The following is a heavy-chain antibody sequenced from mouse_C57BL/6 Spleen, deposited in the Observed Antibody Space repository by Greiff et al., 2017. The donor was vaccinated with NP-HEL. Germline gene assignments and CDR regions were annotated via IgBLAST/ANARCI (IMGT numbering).Heavy chain of an antibody. CDR2: ISSGGSYT. J-gene: IGHJ3*01. D-gene: IGHD2-5*01. V-gene: IGHV5-6*01. CDR1: GFTFSSYG. CDR3: ARDSNYEFAY. Sequence: EVQRVESGGDLVKPGGSLKLSCAASGFTFSSYGMSWVRQTPDKRLEWVATISSGGSYTYYPDSVKGRFTISRDNAKNTLYLQMSSLKSEDTAMYYCARDSNYEFAYWGQGTLVTVSA.